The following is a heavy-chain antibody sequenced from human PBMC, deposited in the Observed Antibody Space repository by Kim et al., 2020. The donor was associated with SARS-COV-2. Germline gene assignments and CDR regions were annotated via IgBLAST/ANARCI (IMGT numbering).Heavy chain of an antibody. J-gene: IGHJ4*02. D-gene: IGHD2-8*02. CDR1: GYTFFAYN. V-gene: IGHV1-2*06. CDR3: ARDLISTAHWELDF. Sequence: ASVKVSCKASGYTFFAYNIHWVRQAPGQGPEWMGRIDPNDVGANYPQRFQGKITMTRDTSTSTVYLELGSLRSDDTAMYFCARDLISTAHWELDFWGQGTLVTGSS. CDR2: IDPNDVGA.